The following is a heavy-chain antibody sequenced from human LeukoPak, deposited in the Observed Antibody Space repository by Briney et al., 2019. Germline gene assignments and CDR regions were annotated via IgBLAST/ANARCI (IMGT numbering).Heavy chain of an antibody. J-gene: IGHJ3*02. CDR3: ARQRPPGIAVAGTKLAAFDI. CDR2: INPNRGGT. Sequence: ASVKVSCKASGYTFTSYYMHWVRQAPGQGVEWMGWINPNRGGTNYAQKFQGRVTMTRDTSISTAYMELSRLRSDDTAVYYCARQRPPGIAVAGTKLAAFDIWGQGTMVTVSS. CDR1: GYTFTSYY. V-gene: IGHV1-2*02. D-gene: IGHD6-19*01.